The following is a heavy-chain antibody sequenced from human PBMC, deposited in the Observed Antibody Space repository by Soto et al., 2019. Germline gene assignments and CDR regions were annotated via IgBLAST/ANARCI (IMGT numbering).Heavy chain of an antibody. CDR2: IKQDGTEE. J-gene: IGHJ6*04. CDR3: VITHCGSGTFTFSGVDV. V-gene: IGHV3-7*03. CDR1: GQTFNRYW. Sequence: DVQLAESGGGLVQPGGSLRLSCVASGQTFNRYWMSWVRQAPGKGLEWVANIKQDGTEEYYVASVKGRFTISRDNAKKSLCQHMLRLTAACTVMNFCVITHCGSGTFTFSGVDVWCKWTTVTVSS. D-gene: IGHD3-10*01.